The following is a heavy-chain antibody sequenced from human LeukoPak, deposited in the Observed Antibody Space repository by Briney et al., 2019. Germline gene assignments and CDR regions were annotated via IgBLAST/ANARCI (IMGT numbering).Heavy chain of an antibody. J-gene: IGHJ1*01. CDR1: GFSFSSYS. V-gene: IGHV3-48*01. D-gene: IGHD3-3*01. CDR3: PRFTVFGVD. Sequence: GGSLRLSCAASGFSFSSYSMNWVRQAPGKGREGVSYISDTISTIHYADAVKVRLTISRDNAKNSLYLQLNSLRAEDTAVYYCPRFTVFGVDWRQGTLVTVSS. CDR2: ISDTISTI.